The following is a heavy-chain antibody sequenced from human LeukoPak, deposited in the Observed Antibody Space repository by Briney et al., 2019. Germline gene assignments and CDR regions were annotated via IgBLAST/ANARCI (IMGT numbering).Heavy chain of an antibody. CDR2: IYYSGST. D-gene: IGHD5-12*01. CDR3: ARRGGYDSGPFDYFDY. V-gene: IGHV4-59*08. Sequence: ASETLSLTCTVSGGSISSYYWSWIRQPPGKGLEWIGYIYYSGSTNYNPSLKSRVTISVDTSKNQFSLKLSSVTAADTAVYYCARRGGYDSGPFDYFDYWGQGTLVTVSS. CDR1: GGSISSYY. J-gene: IGHJ4*02.